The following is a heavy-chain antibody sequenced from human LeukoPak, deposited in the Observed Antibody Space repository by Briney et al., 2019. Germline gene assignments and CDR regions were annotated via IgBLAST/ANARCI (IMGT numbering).Heavy chain of an antibody. Sequence: SETLSLTCAVYGGSFSGYYWSWIRQPPGKGLEWIGEINHSGSTNYNPSLKSRVTISVDTSKNQFSLKLSSVTAADTAVYYCARVAYSGCDSRSDYWGQGTLVTVSS. D-gene: IGHD5-12*01. CDR3: ARVAYSGCDSRSDY. CDR2: INHSGST. CDR1: GGSFSGYY. V-gene: IGHV4-34*01. J-gene: IGHJ4*02.